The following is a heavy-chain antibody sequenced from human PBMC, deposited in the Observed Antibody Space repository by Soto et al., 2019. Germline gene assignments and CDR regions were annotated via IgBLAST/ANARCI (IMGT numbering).Heavy chain of an antibody. CDR2: LDQSGGT. D-gene: IGHD6-19*01. J-gene: IGHJ6*02. CDR1: GDSHTLQS. Sequence: SETLSLPCSLAGDSHTLQSRNWIRQTPGKVLEWIGELDQSGGTNDNPYFKSRSIISDDTSKNHFSLTLTYVSVADTAVYYCAREGSYGWSGEILDVWGQGTTVTVS. V-gene: IGHV4-34*04. CDR3: AREGSYGWSGEILDV.